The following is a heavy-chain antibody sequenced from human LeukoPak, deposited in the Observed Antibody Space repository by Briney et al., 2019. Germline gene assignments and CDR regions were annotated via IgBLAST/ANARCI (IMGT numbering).Heavy chain of an antibody. J-gene: IGHJ6*02. CDR1: GYSFTSYW. CDR3: ARSGFLTGYSSYYYGMDV. Sequence: GESLKISCKGSGYSFTSYWIGWVRQMPGKGLEWMGIIYPGDSDTRYSPSFQGQVTISADKSISTAYLQRSSLKASDTAMYYCARSGFLTGYSSYYYGMDVWGQGTTVTVSS. D-gene: IGHD3-9*01. CDR2: IYPGDSDT. V-gene: IGHV5-51*01.